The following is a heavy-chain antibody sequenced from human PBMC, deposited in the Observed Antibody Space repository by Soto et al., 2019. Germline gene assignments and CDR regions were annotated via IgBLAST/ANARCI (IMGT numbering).Heavy chain of an antibody. Sequence: QVQLVQSGAEVKKPGASVNISCKASGYTLNHYALHWVRQAPGQRPEWMGWINTGNGDTKYSQKFQGRVTITRDTSANTVYMDLSSLSSEDTAVYYCARGSCSGGICVYYFDSWGPGTLVTVSS. CDR1: GYTLNHYA. CDR2: INTGNGDT. V-gene: IGHV1-3*04. J-gene: IGHJ4*02. D-gene: IGHD2-15*01. CDR3: ARGSCSGGICVYYFDS.